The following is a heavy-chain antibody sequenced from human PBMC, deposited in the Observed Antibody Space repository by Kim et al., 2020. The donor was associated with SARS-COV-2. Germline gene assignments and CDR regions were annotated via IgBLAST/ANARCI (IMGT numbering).Heavy chain of an antibody. Sequence: YYADSVKGRFTISRENAKNSLYLQKNSLRAEDTAVYYCASGCSGGSCYSADWGQGTLVTVSS. V-gene: IGHV3-21*01. J-gene: IGHJ4*02. D-gene: IGHD2-15*01. CDR3: ASGCSGGSCYSAD.